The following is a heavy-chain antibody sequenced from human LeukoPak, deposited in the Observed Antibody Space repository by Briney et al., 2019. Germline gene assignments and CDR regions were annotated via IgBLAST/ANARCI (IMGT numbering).Heavy chain of an antibody. CDR2: INAGNGNT. CDR3: ARPPNIAAAGNFDY. J-gene: IGHJ4*02. Sequence: ASVKVSCKASGYTFTSYAMHWVRQAPGQRLEWMRWINAGNGNTKYSQKFQGRVTITRDTSASTAYMELSSLRSEDTAVYYCARPPNIAAAGNFDYWGQGTLVTVSS. V-gene: IGHV1-3*01. CDR1: GYTFTSYA. D-gene: IGHD6-13*01.